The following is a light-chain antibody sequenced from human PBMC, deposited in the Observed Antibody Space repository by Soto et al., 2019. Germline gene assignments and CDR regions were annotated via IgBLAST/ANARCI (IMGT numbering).Light chain of an antibody. V-gene: IGKV3-15*01. CDR2: GAS. J-gene: IGKJ1*01. Sequence: EIVMAQSPATLSVSPGERATLSCRASQSVSTKLAWYQQRPGQAPRLLIYGASTRATGIPDRFSGSGSGTEFTLTISSLQSEDFAVYYCQKYNSLPPITFGQGTKVEI. CDR3: QKYNSLPPIT. CDR1: QSVSTK.